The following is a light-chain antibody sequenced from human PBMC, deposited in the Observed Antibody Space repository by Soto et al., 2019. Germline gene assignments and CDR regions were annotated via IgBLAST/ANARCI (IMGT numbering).Light chain of an antibody. V-gene: IGLV3-21*02. Sequence: SYELTQPPSMSVAPGQTATITCGGNNIGSKSVQWYQQKSGQAPVLVVYDDSDRPSGIPERFSGSNSGNTATLTISRVEVGDEADYFCQVWDTTTEHAVFGGGTKLTVL. J-gene: IGLJ2*01. CDR1: NIGSKS. CDR2: DDS. CDR3: QVWDTTTEHAV.